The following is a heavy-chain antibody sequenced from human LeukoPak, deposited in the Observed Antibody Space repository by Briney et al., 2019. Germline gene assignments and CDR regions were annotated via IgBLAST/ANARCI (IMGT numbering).Heavy chain of an antibody. CDR3: ARARVFYYYGMDV. CDR1: SGSISSYY. Sequence: PSETLSLTCTVSSGSISSYYWSWIRQPPGKGLEWIGYIYYSGSSGSTNYNTSLKSRVTISVDTSKNQFSLKLSSVTAADTAVYYCARARVFYYYGMDVWGQGTTVTVSS. V-gene: IGHV4-59*01. D-gene: IGHD3-16*01. CDR2: IYYSGSSGST. J-gene: IGHJ6*02.